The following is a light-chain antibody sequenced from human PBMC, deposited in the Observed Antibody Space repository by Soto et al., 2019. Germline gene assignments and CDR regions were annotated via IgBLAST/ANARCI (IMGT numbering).Light chain of an antibody. CDR2: EVS. CDR3: SSYTSSSTLYV. CDR1: SSDVGAYNY. J-gene: IGLJ1*01. V-gene: IGLV2-14*01. Sequence: QSALTQPASVSGSPGQSITISCTGTSSDVGAYNYVSWYQQHPGKAPKLMIYEVSNRPSGVSNRFSGPKSGNTASLTISGLQAEDEADYYCSSYTSSSTLYVFGSGTKVTVL.